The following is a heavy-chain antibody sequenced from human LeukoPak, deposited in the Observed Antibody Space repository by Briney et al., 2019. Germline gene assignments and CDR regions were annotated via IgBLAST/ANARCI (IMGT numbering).Heavy chain of an antibody. CDR1: GGSISSYY. V-gene: IGHV4-59*01. CDR2: IYYSGST. Sequence: SETLSLTCTISGGSISSYYWSWIRQPPGEGLEWIGYIYYSGSTNYNPSLKSRVTISVDTSKNQFSLKLSSVTAADTAVYYCARSRDGYKPYYFDYWGQGTLVTVSS. D-gene: IGHD5-24*01. CDR3: ARSRDGYKPYYFDY. J-gene: IGHJ4*02.